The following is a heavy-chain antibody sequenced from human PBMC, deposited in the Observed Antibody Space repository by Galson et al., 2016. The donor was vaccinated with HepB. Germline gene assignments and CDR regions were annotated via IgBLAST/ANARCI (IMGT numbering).Heavy chain of an antibody. Sequence: SLRLSCAASGFTFDDYAMHWVRQAPGKGLEWVSGISWDSTTIVYADSVKGRFTISRDNAENSLYLQMNTLRAEDTALYYCVKKGSADYYFDFWGQGTLVTVSS. CDR2: ISWDSTTI. CDR3: VKKGSADYYFDF. J-gene: IGHJ4*02. CDR1: GFTFDDYA. V-gene: IGHV3-9*01. D-gene: IGHD3-10*01.